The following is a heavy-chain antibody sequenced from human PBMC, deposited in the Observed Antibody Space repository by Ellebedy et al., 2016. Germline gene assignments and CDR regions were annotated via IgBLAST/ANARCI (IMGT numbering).Heavy chain of an antibody. Sequence: GGSLRLSXAASGFTFSSYWMTWVRQAPGKGLEWVANIKQDGSEKYYVDSVKGRFTISRDNAKNSLYLQMNSLRAEDTAVYYCARGVQLLWFGDQYYFDYWGQGTLVTVSS. CDR1: GFTFSSYW. V-gene: IGHV3-7*01. D-gene: IGHD3-10*01. CDR2: IKQDGSEK. CDR3: ARGVQLLWFGDQYYFDY. J-gene: IGHJ4*02.